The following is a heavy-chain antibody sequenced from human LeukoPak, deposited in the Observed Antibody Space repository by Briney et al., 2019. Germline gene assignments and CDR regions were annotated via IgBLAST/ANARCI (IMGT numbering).Heavy chain of an antibody. CDR3: ATAGALTFYGMDV. Sequence: GASVKVSCKVSGYTLTELSMHWVRHAPGKGLEGMGGFDPEDGETIYAQKFQGRVTMPEDTSTDTAYMELSSLRSEDTAVYYCATAGALTFYGMDVWGQGTTVTVSS. CDR2: FDPEDGET. V-gene: IGHV1-24*01. D-gene: IGHD3-10*01. CDR1: GYTLTELS. J-gene: IGHJ6*02.